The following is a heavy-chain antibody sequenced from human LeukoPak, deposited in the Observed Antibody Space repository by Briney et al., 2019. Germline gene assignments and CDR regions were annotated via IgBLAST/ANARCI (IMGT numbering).Heavy chain of an antibody. V-gene: IGHV3-30*02. J-gene: IGHJ5*02. D-gene: IGHD1-14*01. CDR2: IRYDGSNK. CDR3: AKDTLDHGDL. CDR1: GFTFSSYG. Sequence: QTGGSLRLSCAASGFTFSSYGMHWVRQAPGKGLEWVAFIRYDGSNKYYADSVKGRFTISRDNSKNTLYLQMNSLRAEHTAVYYCAKDTLDHGDLWGQGTLVTVSS.